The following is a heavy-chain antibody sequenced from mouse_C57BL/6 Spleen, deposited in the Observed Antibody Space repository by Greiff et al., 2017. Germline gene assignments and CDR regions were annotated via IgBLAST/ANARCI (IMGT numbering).Heavy chain of an antibody. J-gene: IGHJ3*01. CDR1: GYTFTDYN. CDR3: ARDYDSWFAD. D-gene: IGHD2-4*01. Sequence: EVKLQESGPELVKPGASVKMSCKASGYTFTDYNMNWVKQSHGKSLEWIGYINPNNGGTSYNQKFKGKATLTVNKSSSTAYMELRSLTSEDSAVYYCARDYDSWFADWGQGTLVTVSA. CDR2: INPNNGGT. V-gene: IGHV1-22*01.